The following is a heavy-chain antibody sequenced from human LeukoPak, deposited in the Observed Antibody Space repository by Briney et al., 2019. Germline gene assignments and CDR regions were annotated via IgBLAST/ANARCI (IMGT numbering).Heavy chain of an antibody. Sequence: GGSLRLSCAASGFSLNSYWMSWVRQAPGKGLEWVANIKRDGSEKYYVGSVKGRFSISRDYAKNSLYLQLSSLRVEDTAMYYCVRDDGATKPCWGHGTLVTVSP. CDR1: GFSLNSYW. V-gene: IGHV3-7*01. D-gene: IGHD1-26*01. CDR3: VRDDGATKPC. J-gene: IGHJ4*01. CDR2: IKRDGSEK.